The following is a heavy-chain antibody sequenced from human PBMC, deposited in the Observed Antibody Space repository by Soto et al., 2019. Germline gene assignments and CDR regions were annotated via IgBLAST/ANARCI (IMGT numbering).Heavy chain of an antibody. V-gene: IGHV3-23*01. CDR2: ISGSGGST. CDR3: AKIPHSSSWYLDAFDI. Sequence: EVQLLESGGGLVQPGGSLRLSCAASGFTFSSYAMSWVRQAPGKGLEWVSAISGSGGSTYYADSVKGRFTISRDNSKNTLCLQMNSLRAEDTAVYHCAKIPHSSSWYLDAFDIWGQGTMVTVSS. CDR1: GFTFSSYA. D-gene: IGHD6-13*01. J-gene: IGHJ3*02.